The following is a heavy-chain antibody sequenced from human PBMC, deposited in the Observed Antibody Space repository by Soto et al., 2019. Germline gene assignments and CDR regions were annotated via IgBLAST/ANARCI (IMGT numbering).Heavy chain of an antibody. CDR2: ISYDGSNK. J-gene: IGHJ6*02. CDR3: AKGPAIVLVPAAMNYYYGMDV. V-gene: IGHV3-30*18. D-gene: IGHD2-2*01. CDR1: GFTFSSYG. Sequence: QVQLVESGGGVVQPGRSLRLSCAASGFTFSSYGMHWVRQAPGKGLEWVAVISYDGSNKYYADSVKGPFTISRDNSKTTLYLQINSLIAEDTAVYYCAKGPAIVLVPAAMNYYYGMDVWGQGTTVTVSS.